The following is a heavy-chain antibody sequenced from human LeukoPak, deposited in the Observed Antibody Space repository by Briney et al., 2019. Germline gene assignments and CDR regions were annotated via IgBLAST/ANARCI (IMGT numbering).Heavy chain of an antibody. CDR1: GFTLSNFW. J-gene: IGHJ4*02. D-gene: IGHD6-13*01. CDR2: IEDDGNKK. Sequence: GGSLRLSCATSGFTLSNFWMNWVRQAPGKGPEWVANIEDDGNKKNYVDSVKGRFTISRDNVKNSIYLQMNSLRADDTAVYYCARGRGIALWGQGTLVTVSS. CDR3: ARGRGIAL. V-gene: IGHV3-7*01.